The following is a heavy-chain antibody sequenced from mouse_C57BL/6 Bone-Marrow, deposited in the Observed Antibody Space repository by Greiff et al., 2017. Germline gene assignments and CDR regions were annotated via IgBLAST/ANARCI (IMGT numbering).Heavy chain of an antibody. J-gene: IGHJ3*01. CDR3: AKRGYHSWDGGCAY. D-gene: IGHD4-1*01. CDR1: GFSLTSYG. CDR2: IWRGGST. V-gene: IGHV2-5*01. Sequence: VQLQESGPGLVQPSQSLSITCTVSGFSLTSYGVHWVRQSPGKGLEWLGVIWRGGSTDYNAAFMSRLSITKDNSKSQVFLKMNSLQADDTAIYYGAKRGYHSWDGGCAYWGQGTLVTVSA.